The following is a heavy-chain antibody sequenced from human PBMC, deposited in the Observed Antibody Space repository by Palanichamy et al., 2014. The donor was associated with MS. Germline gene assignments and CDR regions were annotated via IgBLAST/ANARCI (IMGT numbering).Heavy chain of an antibody. CDR3: ARTTIFGVVIPYDY. D-gene: IGHD3-3*01. J-gene: IGHJ4*02. CDR2: ISSSSSTI. CDR1: GFTFSSYS. V-gene: IGHV3-48*01. Sequence: EVQLVESGGGLVQPGGSLRLSCAVSGFTFSSYSMNWVRQAPGKGLEWVSYISSSSSTIYYADSVKGRFTISRDSAKNSLYLQMNSLRVEDTAVYYCARTTIFGVVIPYDYWGQGTLVTVSS.